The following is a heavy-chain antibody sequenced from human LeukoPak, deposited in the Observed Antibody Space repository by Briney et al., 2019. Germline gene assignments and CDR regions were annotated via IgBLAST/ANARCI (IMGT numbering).Heavy chain of an antibody. V-gene: IGHV3-21*01. D-gene: IGHD3-22*01. Sequence: GGSLRLSCAASGFTFSSYSMNWVRQAPGKGLEWVSSISSSSSYIYYADSVKGRFTISRDSAKNSLYLQMNSLRAEDTAVYYCARSPKGRRYYYDSSGPFDYWGQGTLVTVSS. CDR3: ARSPKGRRYYYDSSGPFDY. CDR1: GFTFSSYS. J-gene: IGHJ4*02. CDR2: ISSSSSYI.